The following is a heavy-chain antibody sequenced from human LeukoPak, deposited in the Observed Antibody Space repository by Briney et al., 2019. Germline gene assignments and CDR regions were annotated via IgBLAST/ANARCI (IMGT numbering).Heavy chain of an antibody. D-gene: IGHD3-22*01. CDR3: ARERYYYGSSGYYYVLDY. J-gene: IGHJ4*02. V-gene: IGHV4-4*07. Sequence: SETLSLTCTVSGGSISSYYWSWIRQPAGKGLEWIGRIYTSGSTNYSPSLKSRVTMSVDTSKNQFSLKLSSVTAADTAVYYCARERYYYGSSGYYYVLDYWGQGTLVTVSS. CDR2: IYTSGST. CDR1: GGSISSYY.